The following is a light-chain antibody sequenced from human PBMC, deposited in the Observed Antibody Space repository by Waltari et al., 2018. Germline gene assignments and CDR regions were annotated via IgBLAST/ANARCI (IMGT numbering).Light chain of an antibody. Sequence: EIVLTQSPGTLSLSPGERATLSCRASQSVGSSDLAWYQQKPGQAPRLLIYCASSRATGIPDRVSGSGSGTDFTLTISRLEPEDFAVYYWQQYGASYTFGQGTKLEIK. CDR3: QQYGASYT. V-gene: IGKV3-20*01. CDR2: CAS. CDR1: QSVGSSD. J-gene: IGKJ2*01.